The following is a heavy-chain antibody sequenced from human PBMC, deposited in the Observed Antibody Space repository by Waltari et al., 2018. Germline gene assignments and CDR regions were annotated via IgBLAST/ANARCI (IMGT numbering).Heavy chain of an antibody. CDR1: GFTFSSYA. V-gene: IGHV3-30-3*01. CDR3: ARALGFNGDYYYYYGMDV. D-gene: IGHD4-17*01. CDR2: ISYDGSNK. J-gene: IGHJ6*02. Sequence: QVQLVESGGGVVEPGRSLRLSCAASGFTFSSYAMHWVRQAPGKGLARVAVISYDGSNKYYADSVKGRFTISRDNTKNTLYLQMNSLRAEDTAVYYCARALGFNGDYYYYYGMDVWGQGTTVTVSS.